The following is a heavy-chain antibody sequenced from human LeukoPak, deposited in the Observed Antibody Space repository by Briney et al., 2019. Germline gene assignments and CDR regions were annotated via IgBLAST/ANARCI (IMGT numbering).Heavy chain of an antibody. V-gene: IGHV3-7*03. Sequence: GGSLRLSCAASGFTFNKYWMSWVRQAPGKGLEWVATVNQDESEKDYVDSVKGRFTISRDNSKNTLYLQMNSLRAEDTAIYYCAKFYRATRGACDSWGQGTLVTVSS. CDR1: GFTFNKYW. J-gene: IGHJ4*02. CDR3: AKFYRATRGACDS. CDR2: VNQDESEK. D-gene: IGHD2-21*02.